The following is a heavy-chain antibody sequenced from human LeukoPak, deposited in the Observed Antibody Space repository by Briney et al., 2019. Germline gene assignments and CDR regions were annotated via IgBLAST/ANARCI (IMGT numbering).Heavy chain of an antibody. CDR1: GYSISSGYY. V-gene: IGHV4-38-2*02. CDR2: IYHSGST. CDR3: AKGQWLPTNWFDP. Sequence: SETLSLTCTVSGYSISSGYYWGWIRQPPGKGLECIGSIYHSGSTYYNPSLKSRVTISVDTSKNQFSLELSFVTAADTAVYYCAKGQWLPTNWFDPWGQGTLVTVSS. D-gene: IGHD6-19*01. J-gene: IGHJ5*02.